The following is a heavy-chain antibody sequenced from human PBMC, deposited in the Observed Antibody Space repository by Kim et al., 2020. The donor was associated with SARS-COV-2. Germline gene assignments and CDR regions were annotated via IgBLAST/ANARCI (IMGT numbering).Heavy chain of an antibody. D-gene: IGHD4-17*01. CDR2: ISWNSGSI. J-gene: IGHJ6*02. CDR3: AKDMAYGDGRRPYGMDV. Sequence: GWSLRLSCAASGFTFDDYAMHWVRQAPGKGLEWVSGISWNSGSIGYADSVKGRFTISRDNAKNSLYLQMNSLRAEDTALYYCAKDMAYGDGRRPYGMDVWGQGTTVTVSS. V-gene: IGHV3-9*01. CDR1: GFTFDDYA.